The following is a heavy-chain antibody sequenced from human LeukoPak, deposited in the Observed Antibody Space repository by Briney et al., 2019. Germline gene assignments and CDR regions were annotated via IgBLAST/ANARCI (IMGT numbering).Heavy chain of an antibody. CDR1: GFTFSSYG. J-gene: IGHJ4*02. D-gene: IGHD3-22*01. CDR2: IRYDGSNK. Sequence: GGSLRLSCAASGFTFSSYGMHWVRQAPGKGLEWVAFIRYDGSNKYYADSVKGRFTISRDNSKNTLYLQMNSLRAEDTAVYYCGRRIYYDGGGYLDYGGQGTRVTVS. CDR3: GRRIYYDGGGYLDY. V-gene: IGHV3-30*02.